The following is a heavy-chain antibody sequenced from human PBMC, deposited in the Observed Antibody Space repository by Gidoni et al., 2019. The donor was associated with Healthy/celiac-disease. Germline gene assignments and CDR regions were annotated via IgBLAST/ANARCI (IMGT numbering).Heavy chain of an antibody. Sequence: QVQLVESGGGLVKPGGSLRLSCAASGFTFSDYYMSWIRQAPGKGLEWVSYISSSSSYTNYADSVKGRFTISRDNAKNSLYLQMNSLRAEDTAVYYCARDWFGGYYDSSGYLRWYYGMDVWGQGTTVTVSS. CDR2: ISSSSSYT. CDR1: GFTFSDYY. J-gene: IGHJ6*02. D-gene: IGHD3-22*01. CDR3: ARDWFGGYYDSSGYLRWYYGMDV. V-gene: IGHV3-11*06.